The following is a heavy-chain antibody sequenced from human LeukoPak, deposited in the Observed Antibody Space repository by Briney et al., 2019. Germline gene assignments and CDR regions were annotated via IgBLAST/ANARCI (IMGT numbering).Heavy chain of an antibody. CDR1: GFTFSSYA. CDR2: ISYDGSNK. V-gene: IGHV3-30*04. CDR3: TRDTCGGDCYNFDY. Sequence: GGSLRLSCAASGFTFSSYAMHWVRQAPGKGLEWVAVISYDGSNKYYADSVKGRFTISRDNSKNTLYLQMNSLKTEDTAIYYYTRDTCGGDCYNFDYWGQGTLVTVSS. D-gene: IGHD2-21*02. J-gene: IGHJ4*02.